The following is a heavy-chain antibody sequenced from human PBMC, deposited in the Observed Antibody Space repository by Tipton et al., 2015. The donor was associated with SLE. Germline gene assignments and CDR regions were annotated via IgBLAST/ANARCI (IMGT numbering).Heavy chain of an antibody. CDR3: ARVPYGGNSGFDAFDI. Sequence: TLSLTCTVSGGSITSGSYFWSWIRQPAGKGLEWIGYIYYTGSTNYNPSLKSRVTISVDTSQNRFSLQLTSVTAADTAVYYCARVPYGGNSGFDAFDIWGQGTMVTVSS. V-gene: IGHV4-61*10. D-gene: IGHD4-23*01. CDR1: GGSITSGSYF. CDR2: IYYTGST. J-gene: IGHJ3*02.